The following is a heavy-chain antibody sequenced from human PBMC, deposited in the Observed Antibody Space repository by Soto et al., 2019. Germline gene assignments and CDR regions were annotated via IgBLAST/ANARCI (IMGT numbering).Heavy chain of an antibody. J-gene: IGHJ6*02. V-gene: IGHV4-30-4*01. D-gene: IGHD2-2*01. CDR3: ARDLSLGYCSSTSCYYYGMDV. CDR2: IYYSGST. CDR1: GGSISSGDYY. Sequence: ASETLSLTCTVSGGSISSGDYYWSWIRQPPGKGLEWIGYIYYSGSTYYNPSLKSRVTISVDTSKNQFSLKLSSVTAADTAVYYCARDLSLGYCSSTSCYYYGMDVWGQGTTVTVSS.